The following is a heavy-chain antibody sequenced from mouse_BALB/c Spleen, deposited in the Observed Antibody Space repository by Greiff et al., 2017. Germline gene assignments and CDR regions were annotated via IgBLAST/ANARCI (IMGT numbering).Heavy chain of an antibody. Sequence: EVKLMESGGGLVQPGGSRKLFCAASGFTFSSFGMHWVRQAPEKGLEWVAYISSGSSTIYYADTVKGRFTISRDNPKNTLFLQMTSLRSEDTAMYYCARSRYAMDYWGQGTSVTVSS. V-gene: IGHV5-17*02. J-gene: IGHJ4*01. CDR1: GFTFSSFG. CDR3: ARSRYAMDY. CDR2: ISSGSSTI.